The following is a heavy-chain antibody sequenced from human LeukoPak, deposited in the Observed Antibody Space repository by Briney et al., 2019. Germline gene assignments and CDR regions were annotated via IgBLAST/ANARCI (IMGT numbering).Heavy chain of an antibody. CDR3: ARDAGNSGYGCDL. J-gene: IGHJ5*02. D-gene: IGHD5-12*01. V-gene: IGHV3-48*01. Sequence: PGGSLRLFCAASGFIFSQYSMNCVRQAPGKGLEWVSHIRYTGETFYADSVKGRFTISKDNARNSLYLQMNDLRGEDTAIYYCARDAGNSGYGCDLWGQGTLVTVSS. CDR1: GFIFSQYS. CDR2: IRYTGET.